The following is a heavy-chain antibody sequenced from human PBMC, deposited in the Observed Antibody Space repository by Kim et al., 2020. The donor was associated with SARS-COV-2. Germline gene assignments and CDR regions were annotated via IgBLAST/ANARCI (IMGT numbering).Heavy chain of an antibody. CDR3: ARLRLRFLEWLLSDYYYGMDV. D-gene: IGHD3-3*01. Sequence: SETLSLTYTVSGGSISSSSYYWGWIRQPPGKGLEWIGSIYYSGSTYYNPSLKSRVTISVDTSKNQFSLKLSSVTAADTAVYYCARLRLRFLEWLLSDYYYGMDVWGQGTTVTVSS. CDR1: GGSISSSSYY. CDR2: IYYSGST. V-gene: IGHV4-39*01. J-gene: IGHJ6*02.